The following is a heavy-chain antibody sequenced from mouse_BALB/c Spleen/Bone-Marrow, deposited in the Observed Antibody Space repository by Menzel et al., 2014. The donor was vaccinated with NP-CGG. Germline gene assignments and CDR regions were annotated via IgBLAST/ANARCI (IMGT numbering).Heavy chain of an antibody. CDR1: EYEFPSHD. Sequence: EVKLLESGGGLVQPGESLKLSCESNEYEFPSHDMSWVRKTPEKRLELVAAINSDGGSTYYPDAMERRFIISRDKSKKTLYLQMSSLRSEDTAFYYCARHGDYYGSSLFAYWGQGTLVTVSA. CDR3: ARHGDYYGSSLFAY. CDR2: INSDGGST. D-gene: IGHD1-1*01. J-gene: IGHJ3*01. V-gene: IGHV5-2*01.